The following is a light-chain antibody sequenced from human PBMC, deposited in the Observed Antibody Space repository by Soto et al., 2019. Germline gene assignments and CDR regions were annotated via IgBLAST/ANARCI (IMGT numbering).Light chain of an antibody. CDR3: SSYTTSITLGV. Sequence: QSVLTQPASVSGSPGQSITISCTGNRSDVGGYNYVSWYQQHPDKAPKLMIYDVSNRPSGVSNRFSGSKSGNTASLTISGLQAEDEADYYCSSYTTSITLGVFGTGTKVTVL. CDR2: DVS. J-gene: IGLJ1*01. V-gene: IGLV2-14*01. CDR1: RSDVGGYNY.